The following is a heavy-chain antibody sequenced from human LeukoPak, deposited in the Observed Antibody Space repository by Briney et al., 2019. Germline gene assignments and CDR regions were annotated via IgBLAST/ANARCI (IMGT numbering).Heavy chain of an antibody. V-gene: IGHV3-23*01. J-gene: IGHJ4*02. CDR2: ISGSGGST. CDR1: GFTFSSYA. Sequence: QSGGSLRLSCAASGFTFSSYAMRWVRQAPGKGLEWVSGISGSGGSTYYADSVKGRFTIARDNPKNTLYLQMNSLRAEDTAVYYCAKGNCRGTSCYSDYWGQGTLVTVSS. CDR3: AKGNCRGTSCYSDY. D-gene: IGHD2-2*02.